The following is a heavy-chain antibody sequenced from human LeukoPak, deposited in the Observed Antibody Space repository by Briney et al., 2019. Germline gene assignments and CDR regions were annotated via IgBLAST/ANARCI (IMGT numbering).Heavy chain of an antibody. D-gene: IGHD2-15*01. Sequence: PGGSLRLSCAASGFTFSSYSMNWVRQAPGKGLEWVSSISSSSSYIYYADSVKGRFTISRDNAKNSLYLQMNSLRAEDTAVYYCARRRCSGGSCYYFDYWGQGTLVTVSS. CDR1: GFTFSSYS. CDR2: ISSSSSYI. J-gene: IGHJ4*02. CDR3: ARRRCSGGSCYYFDY. V-gene: IGHV3-21*01.